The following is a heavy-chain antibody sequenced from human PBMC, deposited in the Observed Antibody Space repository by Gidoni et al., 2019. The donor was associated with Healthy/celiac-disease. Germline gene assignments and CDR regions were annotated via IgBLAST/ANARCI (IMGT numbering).Heavy chain of an antibody. D-gene: IGHD6-6*01. CDR3: ASGRALIAARHADFDY. CDR1: GGSFSGYS. Sequence: QVQLQLSGADLLKPSETLSLTCAVYGGSFSGYSWSWNRQPPGTGLEWIGESNHSGSTNYNPSLKSRVTISVDTSKNQFSLKLSSVTAADTAVYYCASGRALIAARHADFDYWGQGTLVTVSS. V-gene: IGHV4-34*01. CDR2: SNHSGST. J-gene: IGHJ4*02.